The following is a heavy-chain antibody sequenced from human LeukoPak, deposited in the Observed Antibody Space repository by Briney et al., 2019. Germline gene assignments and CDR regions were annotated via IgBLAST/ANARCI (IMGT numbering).Heavy chain of an antibody. J-gene: IGHJ4*02. CDR2: ISSSSSYI. V-gene: IGHV3-21*01. Sequence: GGSLRLSCAASGFTFSSYSTNWVRQAPGKGLEWVSSISSSSSYIYYADSVKGRFTISRDNAKNSLYLQMNSLRAEDTAVYYCARGEVGATTLGFDYWGQGTLATVSS. CDR3: ARGEVGATTLGFDY. D-gene: IGHD1-26*01. CDR1: GFTFSSYS.